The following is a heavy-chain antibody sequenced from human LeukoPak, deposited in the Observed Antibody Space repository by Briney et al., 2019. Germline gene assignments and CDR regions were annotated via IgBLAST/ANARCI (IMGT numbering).Heavy chain of an antibody. J-gene: IGHJ5*02. D-gene: IGHD3-9*01. CDR1: GGSISSGGYY. V-gene: IGHV4-31*03. CDR2: IYYSGST. Sequence: SETLSLTCTVSGGSISSGGYYWSWIRQHPGKGLEWIGYIYYSGSTYYNPSHKSRVTISVDTSKNQFSLKLSSVTAADTAVYYCARDWAYYDVLTGYYNRSGRFDPWGQGTLVTVSS. CDR3: ARDWAYYDVLTGYYNRSGRFDP.